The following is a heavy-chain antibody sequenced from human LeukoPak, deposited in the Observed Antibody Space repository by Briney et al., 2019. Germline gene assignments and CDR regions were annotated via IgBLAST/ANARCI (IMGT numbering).Heavy chain of an antibody. CDR2: IIPIFGTA. Sequence: ASVKVSCKASGGTFSSYAISWVRQAPGQGLEWMGGIIPIFGTANYAQKFQGRVTITADESMSTAYVELSSLRSEDTAVYYCASPLYYDSSGYSFDYWGQGTLATVSS. D-gene: IGHD3-22*01. V-gene: IGHV1-69*13. J-gene: IGHJ4*02. CDR1: GGTFSSYA. CDR3: ASPLYYDSSGYSFDY.